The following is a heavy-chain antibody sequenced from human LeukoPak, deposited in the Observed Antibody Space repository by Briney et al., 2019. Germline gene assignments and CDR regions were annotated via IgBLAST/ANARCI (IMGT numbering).Heavy chain of an antibody. J-gene: IGHJ5*02. Sequence: GGSLRLSCAASGFTLTTFWVSWVRQAPGKGLEWVATIKQDGSDKHYVDSVKGRFTISRDNVKNSLFLEMIRLTAEDTAVYYCARSSGWRFDPWGQGTLVTVSS. V-gene: IGHV3-7*01. CDR1: GFTLTTFW. CDR2: IKQDGSDK. D-gene: IGHD6-19*01. CDR3: ARSSGWRFDP.